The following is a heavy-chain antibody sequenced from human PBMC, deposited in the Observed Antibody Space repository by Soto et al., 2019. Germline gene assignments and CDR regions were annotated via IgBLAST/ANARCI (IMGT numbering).Heavy chain of an antibody. CDR3: ARVHVMVVAGSTFDY. V-gene: IGHV4-38-2*02. CDR2: IYHGGTT. J-gene: IGHJ4*01. Sequence: SETLSLTCTVPGYSISSGSYWAWIRQPPGKGPEWIASIYHGGTTFYNPSLKSRITISVDTSNNQFSLKLTSVTAADTAVYYCARVHVMVVAGSTFDYWGHGTPVTVSS. CDR1: GYSISSGSY. D-gene: IGHD6-19*01.